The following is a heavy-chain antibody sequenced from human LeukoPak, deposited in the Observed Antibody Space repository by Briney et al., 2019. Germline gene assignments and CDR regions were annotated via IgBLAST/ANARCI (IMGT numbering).Heavy chain of an antibody. Sequence: SETLSLTCAVYGGSFSGYYWSWIRQPPGKGLEWIGEINHSGSTNYNPSLKSRVTISVDTSKNQFSLKLSSVTAADTAVYYCASGGIVATIFYWGQGTLVTVSS. CDR3: ASGGIVATIFY. D-gene: IGHD5-12*01. V-gene: IGHV4-34*01. CDR1: GGSFSGYY. CDR2: INHSGST. J-gene: IGHJ4*02.